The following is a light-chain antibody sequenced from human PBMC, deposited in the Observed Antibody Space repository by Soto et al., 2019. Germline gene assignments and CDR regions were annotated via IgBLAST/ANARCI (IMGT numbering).Light chain of an antibody. CDR1: QSIRNW. J-gene: IGKJ1*01. V-gene: IGKV1-5*01. CDR2: GAS. Sequence: IQSVQPPSPPFVTVKDRVTITCPASQSIRNWLAWYQDKPGKAPKLLIYGASSLESGVPSRFSGSGSGTEFTLTIGGLQPDDFATYYCQHYNAFPWPFGQGTKVDIK. CDR3: QHYNAFPWP.